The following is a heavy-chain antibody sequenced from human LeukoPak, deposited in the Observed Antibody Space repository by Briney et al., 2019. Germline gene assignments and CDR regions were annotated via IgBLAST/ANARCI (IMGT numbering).Heavy chain of an antibody. Sequence: ASVKVSCKVSGYILTELSMHWVRQAPGKGLEWMGGFDPEDCETIYAQKFQGRVTMTEDTSTDTAYMELSSLRSEDTAVYYCATGSAGNLYYYYYMDVWGKGTTVTVTS. V-gene: IGHV1-24*01. J-gene: IGHJ6*03. CDR3: ATGSAGNLYYYYYMDV. CDR2: FDPEDCET. CDR1: GYILTELS. D-gene: IGHD1-14*01.